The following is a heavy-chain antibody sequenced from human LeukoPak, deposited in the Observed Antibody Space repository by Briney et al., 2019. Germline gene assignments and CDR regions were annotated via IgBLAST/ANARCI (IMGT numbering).Heavy chain of an antibody. J-gene: IGHJ4*02. CDR3: ARATRAARHFDY. CDR1: GGSISSGGYS. CDR2: IYYSGST. Sequence: PSETLSLTCAVSGGSISSGGYSWSWIRQPPGKGLEWIGYIYYSGSTYYNPSLKSRVTISVDTSKNQFSLKLSSVTAADTAVYYCARATRAARHFDYWGQGTLVTVSS. D-gene: IGHD6-6*01. V-gene: IGHV4-30-4*07.